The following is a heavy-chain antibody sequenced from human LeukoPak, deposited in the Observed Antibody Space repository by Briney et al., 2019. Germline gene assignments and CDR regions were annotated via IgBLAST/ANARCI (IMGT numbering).Heavy chain of an antibody. J-gene: IGHJ6*03. V-gene: IGHV3-21*01. CDR2: ISSSSSYI. CDR3: ARPSLGYCSSTSCAYYMDV. CDR1: GFTFSSYS. Sequence: PGGSLRLSCAASGFTFSSYSMNWVRQAPGKGLEWVSSISSSSSYIYYADSVKGRFTISRDNPKNSLYLQMNSLRAEDTAVYYCARPSLGYCSSTSCAYYMDVWGKGTTVTVSS. D-gene: IGHD2-2*01.